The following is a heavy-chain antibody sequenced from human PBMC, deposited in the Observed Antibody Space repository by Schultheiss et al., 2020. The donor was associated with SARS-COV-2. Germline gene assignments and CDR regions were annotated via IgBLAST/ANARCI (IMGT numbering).Heavy chain of an antibody. D-gene: IGHD3-22*01. CDR2: ISYDGSKK. CDR3: ARPYYYDISGYWGDDAFDI. Sequence: WGSLRLSCAGSGFTFSSYEMNWVRQAPGKGLEWVAVISYDGSKKYYADSVKGRFTISRDNSKNTLYLQMNSLRTEDTAVYFCARPYYYDISGYWGDDAFDIWGQGTMVTVSS. J-gene: IGHJ3*02. CDR1: GFTFSSYE. V-gene: IGHV3-30*01.